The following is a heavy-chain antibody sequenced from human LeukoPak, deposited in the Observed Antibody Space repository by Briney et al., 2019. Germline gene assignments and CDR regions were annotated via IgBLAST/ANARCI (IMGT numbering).Heavy chain of an antibody. J-gene: IGHJ4*02. Sequence: PGGSLGLSCAASGFTFSSYAMSWVRQAPGKGLERVSAMSGSGRSTYYADSVKGRFTISRDNSKNTVYLQMNSLRAEDTAEYYCAKDMGEDGSYFLDYWGQGTLVTVSS. CDR3: AKDMGEDGSYFLDY. CDR1: GFTFSSYA. D-gene: IGHD1-26*01. CDR2: MSGSGRST. V-gene: IGHV3-23*01.